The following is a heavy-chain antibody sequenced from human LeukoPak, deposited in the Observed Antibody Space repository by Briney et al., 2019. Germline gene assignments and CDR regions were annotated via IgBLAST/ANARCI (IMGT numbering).Heavy chain of an antibody. V-gene: IGHV4-61*02. CDR3: ARDFRGRYCSGNRCYSEADF. D-gene: IGHD2-15*01. Sequence: SETLSLTCTVSGGSISSGTNYWSWIRQPAGKGLEWIGRISTSGSTNYSPSLKSRVTISIDTSKNQFSQKLSSVTAADTAVYYCARDFRGRYCSGNRCYSEADFWGQGTLVTVSS. J-gene: IGHJ4*02. CDR2: ISTSGST. CDR1: GGSISSGTNY.